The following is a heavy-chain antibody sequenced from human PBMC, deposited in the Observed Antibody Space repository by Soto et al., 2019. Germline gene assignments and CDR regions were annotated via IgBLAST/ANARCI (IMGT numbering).Heavy chain of an antibody. CDR3: ATSNKDYSRSLWTD. V-gene: IGHV4-34*08. CDR2: INHRGST. J-gene: IGHJ1*01. Sequence: SDALSRTFTFYGWTFSDYYWSWIRQPPGKGLEWIGEINHRGSTNYNPSLKSRVTISVDTSKNQFSLKLSSVTAADTAVYYCATSNKDYSRSLWTDWGQG. D-gene: IGHD6-13*01. CDR1: GWTFSDYY.